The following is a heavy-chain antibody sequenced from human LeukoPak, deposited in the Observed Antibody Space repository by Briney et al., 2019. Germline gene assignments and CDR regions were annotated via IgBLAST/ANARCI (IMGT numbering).Heavy chain of an antibody. CDR3: AKDVPTAYFDY. CDR2: ISSDGNKK. Sequence: GGSLRLSCAASGFTFSRYGMHWVRQAPGKGPEWMAVISSDGNKKYYIDSVKGRFTISRDNSKNTLYLQMNSLRAEDTAVYYCAKDVPTAYFDYWGQGTLVTVSS. J-gene: IGHJ4*02. V-gene: IGHV3-30*18. D-gene: IGHD2-2*01. CDR1: GFTFSRYG.